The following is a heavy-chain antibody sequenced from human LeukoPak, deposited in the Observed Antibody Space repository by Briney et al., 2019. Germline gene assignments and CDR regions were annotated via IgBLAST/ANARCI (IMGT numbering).Heavy chain of an antibody. V-gene: IGHV4-34*01. CDR1: GGSFSGYY. CDR3: ARVGVVVLPAGGFDP. CDR2: INHSGST. Sequence: SETLSLTCAVYGGSFSGYYWSWIRQPPGKGLEWIGEINHSGSTNYNPSLKSRVTISVDTSKNQFSLKLSSVTAADTAVYYCARVGVVVLPAGGFDPWGQGTLVTVSS. D-gene: IGHD2-2*01. J-gene: IGHJ5*02.